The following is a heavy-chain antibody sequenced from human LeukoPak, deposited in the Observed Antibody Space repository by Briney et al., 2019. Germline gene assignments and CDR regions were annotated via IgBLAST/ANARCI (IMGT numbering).Heavy chain of an antibody. CDR2: MSYSGHT. CDR1: GFSFSSYV. D-gene: IGHD1-26*01. Sequence: GSLRLSCAASGFSFSSYVVTWVRQAPGKGLEWIVSMSYSGHTYYNPSLKSRVTTSIDTSKNQLSLNLKSVTAADTAVYYCARDKWEPRYAFDIWGQGTMVTVSS. V-gene: IGHV4-39*07. CDR3: ARDKWEPRYAFDI. J-gene: IGHJ3*02.